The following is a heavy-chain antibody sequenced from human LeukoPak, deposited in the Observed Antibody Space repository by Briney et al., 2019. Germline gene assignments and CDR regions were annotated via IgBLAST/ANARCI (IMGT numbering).Heavy chain of an antibody. J-gene: IGHJ6*02. CDR2: ISYDGSVK. CDR3: AKDRENYFYYYVMDV. D-gene: IGHD1-26*01. CDR1: GFTFISNS. Sequence: GGSLRLSCAASGFTFISNSMHWVRQAPGKGLEWVAIISYDGSVKYYADSVKGRFTISRDNSKNTLYLQMNSLRAEDTAVYYCAKDRENYFYYYVMDVWGQGTTVNIPS. V-gene: IGHV3-30*04.